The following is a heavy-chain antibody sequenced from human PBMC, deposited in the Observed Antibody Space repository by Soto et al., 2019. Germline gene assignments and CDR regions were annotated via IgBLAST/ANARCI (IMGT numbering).Heavy chain of an antibody. CDR3: ARCITIFGVARDAFDI. CDR1: GGSISSSSYY. V-gene: IGHV4-39*06. Sequence: SETLSLTCTVSGGSISSSSYYWGWIRQPPGKGLEWIGNIYYSGSTYYNPSLKSRVTISVDTSKNQFPLKLSSVTAADTAVYYCARCITIFGVARDAFDIWGQGTMVTVSS. D-gene: IGHD3-3*01. J-gene: IGHJ3*02. CDR2: IYYSGST.